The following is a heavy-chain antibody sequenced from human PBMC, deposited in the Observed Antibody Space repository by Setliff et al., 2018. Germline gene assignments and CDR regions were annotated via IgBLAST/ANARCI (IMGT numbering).Heavy chain of an antibody. J-gene: IGHJ5*02. CDR1: GGSISTTNYF. V-gene: IGHV4-39*07. Sequence: SETLSLTCTVSGGSISTTNYFWGWIRQPPGGGLEWIGILYYTGATYYNPSLKSRVTISVDTPNDQFSLKLSSVTAADTAVFYRARGYAARVGFGNWFDPWGQGTLVTVSS. D-gene: IGHD6-6*01. CDR2: LYYTGAT. CDR3: ARGYAARVGFGNWFDP.